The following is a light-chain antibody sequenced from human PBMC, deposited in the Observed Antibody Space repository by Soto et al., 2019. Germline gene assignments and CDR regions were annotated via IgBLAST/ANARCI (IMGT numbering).Light chain of an antibody. CDR2: EVN. CDR3: YSYAGSNTYYV. J-gene: IGLJ1*01. CDR1: NSDVGSYNL. Sequence: QSVLTQPASVSGSPGQSIAISCTGTNSDVGSYNLVSWYQQRPGKAPKLMIYEVNKRPSGVSNRFSGSKFDNTASLTISGLQAEDEADYYCYSYAGSNTYYVFGTGTKVTVL. V-gene: IGLV2-23*02.